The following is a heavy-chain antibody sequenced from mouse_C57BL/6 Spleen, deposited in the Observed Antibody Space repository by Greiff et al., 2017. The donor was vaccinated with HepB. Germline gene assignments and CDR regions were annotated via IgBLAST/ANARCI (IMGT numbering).Heavy chain of an antibody. D-gene: IGHD4-1*01. CDR1: GYTFTDYN. CDR2: INPNNGGT. V-gene: IGHV1-22*01. CDR3: ELGGAMDY. J-gene: IGHJ4*01. Sequence: VQLKQSGPELVKPGASVKMSCKASGYTFTDYNMHWVKQSHGKSLEWIGYINPNNGGTSYNQKFKGKATLTVNKSSSTAYMELRSLTSEDSAVYYCELGGAMDYWGQGTSVTVSS.